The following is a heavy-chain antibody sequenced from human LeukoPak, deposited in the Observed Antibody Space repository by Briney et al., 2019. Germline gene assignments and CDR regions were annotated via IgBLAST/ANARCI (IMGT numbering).Heavy chain of an antibody. J-gene: IGHJ5*02. CDR3: AKSSVTTGTSNWFGP. CDR1: GFTFSTYA. Sequence: GGSLRLSCAASGFTFSTYAMSWVRQAPGKGLEWVSAISGSGGSTYYADSVKGRFTISRDNSKNTLYLQMNSLRAEDTAVYYCAKSSVTTGTSNWFGPWGQGTLVTVSS. CDR2: ISGSGGST. D-gene: IGHD4-17*01. V-gene: IGHV3-23*01.